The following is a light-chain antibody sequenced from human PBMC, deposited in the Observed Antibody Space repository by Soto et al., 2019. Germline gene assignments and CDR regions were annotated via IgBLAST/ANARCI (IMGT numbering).Light chain of an antibody. CDR2: DAS. J-gene: IGKJ5*01. Sequence: EIVLTQSPGTLSLSPGERATLSCRASQSVSNNYLAWYQQKPGQAPRLLIYDASKRATGIPARFSGSGSGTDFTLTISSLEPEDFAVYYCQQRLNWPPTFGQGTRLEI. CDR3: QQRLNWPPT. V-gene: IGKV3-11*01. CDR1: QSVSNNY.